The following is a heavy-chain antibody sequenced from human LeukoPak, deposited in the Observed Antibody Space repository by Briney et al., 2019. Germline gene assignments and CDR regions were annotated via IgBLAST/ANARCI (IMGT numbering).Heavy chain of an antibody. CDR1: GGSISSYY. J-gene: IGHJ4*02. CDR2: IHTSGST. Sequence: SETLSLTCTVSGGSISSYYWSWIRQPAGKGLEWIGRIHTSGSTNYNPSLKSRVTMSVDTSKNQFSLKLSSVTAADTAVYYCARTYCGGDCYYFDYWGQGTLVTVSS. V-gene: IGHV4-4*07. D-gene: IGHD2-21*02. CDR3: ARTYCGGDCYYFDY.